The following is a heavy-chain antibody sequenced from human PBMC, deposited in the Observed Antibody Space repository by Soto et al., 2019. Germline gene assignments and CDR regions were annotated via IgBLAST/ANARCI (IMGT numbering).Heavy chain of an antibody. CDR3: ARDPGKDEAIDY. V-gene: IGHV3-33*01. Sequence: QVQVVESGGGVVQPGTSLRLSCAASGFTFRKFGMHWVRQAPGKGLEWVAVIWHDGKNKYHGDSVEGRFTISRDNXXXXXXXXXXXLRVXXXXXXXCARDPGKDEAIDYWGQGTLVIVSS. J-gene: IGHJ4*02. CDR1: GFTFRKFG. CDR2: IWHDGKNK.